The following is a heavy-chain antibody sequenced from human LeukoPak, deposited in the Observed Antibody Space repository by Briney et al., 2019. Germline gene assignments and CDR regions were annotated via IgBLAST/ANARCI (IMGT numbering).Heavy chain of an antibody. J-gene: IGHJ4*02. Sequence: PSETLSLTCTVSGGSINSSSFFCGWIRQPPGKGLEWIGSMHYTGNNYYNPSVTSRATISLDTSKNKVSLTLRSVTAADTAVYYCAGDSTGLFFDYWGQGTLITVSS. CDR3: AGDSTGLFFDY. CDR2: MHYTGNN. V-gene: IGHV4-39*02. CDR1: GGSINSSSFF. D-gene: IGHD2-8*02.